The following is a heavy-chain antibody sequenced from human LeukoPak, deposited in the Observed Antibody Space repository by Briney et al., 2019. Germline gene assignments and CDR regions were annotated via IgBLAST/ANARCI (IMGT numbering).Heavy chain of an antibody. CDR2: ISSSSSYI. D-gene: IGHD2-2*01. CDR1: GFTFSSYS. CDR3: AREEDIVVVPAATWLGEAAAGHGNFDY. Sequence: GGPLRLSCAASGFTFSSYSMNWVRQAPGKGLEWVSSISSSSSYIYYADSVKGRFTISRDNAKNSLYLQMNSLRAEDTAVYYCAREEDIVVVPAATWLGEAAAGHGNFDYWGQGTLVTVSS. V-gene: IGHV3-21*01. J-gene: IGHJ4*02.